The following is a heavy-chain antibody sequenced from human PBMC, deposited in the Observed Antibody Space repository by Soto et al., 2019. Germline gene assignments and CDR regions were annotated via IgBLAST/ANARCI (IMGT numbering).Heavy chain of an antibody. Sequence: QIQLVQSGGEVKKPGASVNLSCKASGYIFNGYGISWVRQAPGQGLEWMGWISPYNGHTEYSQSLQGRLTVTADTARSPDDMELGSLRPDETAVYYCARGGSGYHTGRGFAGAMDVWGQGTTVTVSS. D-gene: IGHD3-3*01. J-gene: IGHJ6*02. CDR3: ARGGSGYHTGRGFAGAMDV. CDR2: ISPYNGHT. V-gene: IGHV1-18*04. CDR1: GYIFNGYG.